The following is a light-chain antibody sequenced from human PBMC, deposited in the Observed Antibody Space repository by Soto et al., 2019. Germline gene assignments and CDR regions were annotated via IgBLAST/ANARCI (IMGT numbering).Light chain of an antibody. J-gene: IGKJ3*01. V-gene: IGKV1-9*01. Sequence: DIQLTQSPSFLSASVGDRVTITCRASQGINNYLGWYQQKPGKAPKLLIYVASTLQSGVPSRFSGSGYGTEFTLTISSLQPEDFATYYCQQLNSYPITFGPGTKVDI. CDR1: QGINNY. CDR3: QQLNSYPIT. CDR2: VAS.